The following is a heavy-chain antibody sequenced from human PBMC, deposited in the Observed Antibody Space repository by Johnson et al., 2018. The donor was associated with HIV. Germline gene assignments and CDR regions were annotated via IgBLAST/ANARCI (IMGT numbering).Heavy chain of an antibody. CDR2: IKQDGSEK. CDR1: GFTFSSYW. CDR3: AKEVLGGLGGDAFDI. J-gene: IGHJ3*02. D-gene: IGHD3-16*01. Sequence: VQLVESGGGSVQPGGSLRLPRAASGFTFSSYWMSWVRQAQGKGLEWVANIKQDGSEKYYVDSVRGCFTISRDNAQNSLNLQMNGLRAEDTAVYYCAKEVLGGLGGDAFDIWGQGTMVTVSS. V-gene: IGHV3-7*01.